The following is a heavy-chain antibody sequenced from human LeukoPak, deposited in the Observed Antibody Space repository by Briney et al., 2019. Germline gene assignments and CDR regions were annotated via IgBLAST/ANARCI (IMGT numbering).Heavy chain of an antibody. D-gene: IGHD6-6*01. Sequence: PGGSLRLSCAESGITSGNNWMHWVRQGPGKGLVWISRINSDGGGAIYADSVKGRFTVSRDNAKNTLYLQMNSLRAEDTAVYYCARDVPHNWFDTWGQGTLVTVSS. CDR1: GITSGNNW. CDR2: INSDGGGA. CDR3: ARDVPHNWFDT. J-gene: IGHJ5*02. V-gene: IGHV3-74*01.